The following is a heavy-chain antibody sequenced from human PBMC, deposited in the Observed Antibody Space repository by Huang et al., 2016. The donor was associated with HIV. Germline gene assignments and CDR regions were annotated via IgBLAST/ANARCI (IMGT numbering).Heavy chain of an antibody. CDR1: GFTFSSYG. Sequence: QVQLVESGGGVVQPGRSLRIYCAASGFTFSSYGMHWVRQAPGKGLGWVAVISDDAKTKYYADSVKGRFSISRDNSKTTVYLQLNSLRVEDTAVYYCAKGGSAAAVLDFWGQGTLVTVSS. CDR3: AKGGSAAAVLDF. CDR2: ISDDAKTK. V-gene: IGHV3-30*18. D-gene: IGHD6-13*01. J-gene: IGHJ4*02.